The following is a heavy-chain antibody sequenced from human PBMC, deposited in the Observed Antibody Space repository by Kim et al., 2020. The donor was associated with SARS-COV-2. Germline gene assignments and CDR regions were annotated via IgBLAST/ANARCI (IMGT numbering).Heavy chain of an antibody. CDR1: GFTFSSYG. Sequence: GGSLRLSCAASGFTFSSYGMHWVRQAPGKGLEWVAVISYDGSNKYYADSVKGRFTISRDNSKNTLYLQMNSLRAEDTAVYYCAKDLQGFYYGSGIGYWGQGTLVTVSS. D-gene: IGHD3-10*01. CDR2: ISYDGSNK. V-gene: IGHV3-30*18. CDR3: AKDLQGFYYGSGIGY. J-gene: IGHJ4*02.